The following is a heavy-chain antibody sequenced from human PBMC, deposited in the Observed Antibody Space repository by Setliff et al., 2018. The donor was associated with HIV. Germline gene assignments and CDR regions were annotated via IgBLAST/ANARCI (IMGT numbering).Heavy chain of an antibody. V-gene: IGHV4-31*03. CDR3: ARHDGTYCGGFPERFNWFDS. D-gene: IGHD2-21*01. J-gene: IGHJ5*01. CDR1: GGSITSGGYY. CDR2: IYYSGST. Sequence: SETLSLTCTVSGGSITSGGYYWSWIRQHPGKGLEWIGYIYYSGSTYYNPSLKSRVSISVDTSKNQFSLKLSSVTAADTAVYYCARHDGTYCGGFPERFNWFDSWGQGTLVTVSS.